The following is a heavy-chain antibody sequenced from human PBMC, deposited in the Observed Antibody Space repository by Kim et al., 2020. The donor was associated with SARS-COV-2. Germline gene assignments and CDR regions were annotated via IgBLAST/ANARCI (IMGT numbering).Heavy chain of an antibody. CDR1: GGSISSYY. CDR3: ARGDDHGDYVAWFDP. D-gene: IGHD4-17*01. J-gene: IGHJ5*02. Sequence: SETLSLTCTVSGGSISSYYWSWIRQPPGKGLEWIGYIYYSGSTNYNPSLKSRVTISVDTSKNQFSLKLSSVTAADTAVYYCARGDDHGDYVAWFDPWGQGTLVTVTS. CDR2: IYYSGST. V-gene: IGHV4-59*01.